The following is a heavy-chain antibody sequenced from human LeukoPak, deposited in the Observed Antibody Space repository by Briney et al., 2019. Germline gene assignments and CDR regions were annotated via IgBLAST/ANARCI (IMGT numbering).Heavy chain of an antibody. V-gene: IGHV4-30-4*01. J-gene: IGHJ5*02. CDR1: GGSISSGDYY. CDR3: ARDYYDSSGYYDPQDNWFDP. Sequence: SQTLSLTCTVSGGSISSGDYYWSWIRQPPRKGLEWIGYIYYSGSTYYNPSLKSRVTISVDTSKNQFSLKLSSVTAADTAVYYCARDYYDSSGYYDPQDNWFDPWGQGTLVTVSS. D-gene: IGHD3-22*01. CDR2: IYYSGST.